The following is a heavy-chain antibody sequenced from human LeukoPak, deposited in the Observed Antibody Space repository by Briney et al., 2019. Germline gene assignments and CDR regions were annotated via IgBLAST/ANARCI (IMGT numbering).Heavy chain of an antibody. V-gene: IGHV3-11*06. Sequence: PGGSLRLSCAASGFTFSDYYMSWIRQAPGKGLEWVSYISSSSSYTIYADSVKGRFTISRDNAKNSLYLQMNSLRAEDTAVYYCARPLRYSSGWETTYDYWGQGTLVTVSS. CDR1: GFTFSDYY. CDR2: ISSSSSYT. D-gene: IGHD6-19*01. CDR3: ARPLRYSSGWETTYDY. J-gene: IGHJ4*02.